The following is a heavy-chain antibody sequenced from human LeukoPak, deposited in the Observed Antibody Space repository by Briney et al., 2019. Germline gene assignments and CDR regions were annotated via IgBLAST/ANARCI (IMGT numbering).Heavy chain of an antibody. CDR1: GFTFSSYA. CDR3: AKAGYCSGGSCYGFGY. CDR2: ISGSGGIA. Sequence: PGGSLRLSCAASGFTFSSYAMSWVRQAPGKGLEWVSVISGSGGIAYYADSVKGRFTISRDNSRNTLYLQMNSLRAEDTAVYYCAKAGYCSGGSCYGFGYWGQGTLLTVSS. D-gene: IGHD2-15*01. J-gene: IGHJ4*02. V-gene: IGHV3-23*01.